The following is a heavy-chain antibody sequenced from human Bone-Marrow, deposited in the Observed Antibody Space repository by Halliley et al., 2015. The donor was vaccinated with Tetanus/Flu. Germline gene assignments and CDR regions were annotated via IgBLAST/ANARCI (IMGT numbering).Heavy chain of an antibody. CDR3: AIQLYSSGGFDY. Sequence: TLSLTCTVSGGSVSSGTFYWNWIRQSPGKGLEWLGYVYFSGSTNYNPSLKSRVTVSVDTANNQFSLSLKSVTAADTAVYYCAIQLYSSGGFDYWGQGTLVTVSS. J-gene: IGHJ4*02. CDR2: VYFSGST. CDR1: GGSVSSGTFY. D-gene: IGHD3-10*01. V-gene: IGHV4-61*01.